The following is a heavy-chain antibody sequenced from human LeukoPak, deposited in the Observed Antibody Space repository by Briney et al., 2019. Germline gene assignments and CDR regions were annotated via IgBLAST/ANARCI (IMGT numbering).Heavy chain of an antibody. V-gene: IGHV3-21*01. J-gene: IGHJ4*02. CDR3: ARSDGDYEVGFDY. Sequence: PGGSLRLSCAASGFTFSSYSMNWVRQAPGKGLEWVSPISSSSSYIYYADSVKGRFTISRDNAKNSLYLQMNSLRAEDTAVYYCARSDGDYEVGFDYWGQGTLVTVSS. D-gene: IGHD4-17*01. CDR2: ISSSSSYI. CDR1: GFTFSSYS.